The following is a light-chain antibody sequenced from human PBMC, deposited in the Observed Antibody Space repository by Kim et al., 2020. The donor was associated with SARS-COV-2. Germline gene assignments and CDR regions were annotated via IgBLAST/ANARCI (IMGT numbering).Light chain of an antibody. CDR3: SSYSSTTPVV. V-gene: IGLV2-14*03. CDR1: RSDVGGYNF. Sequence: GQSLAISCTGTRSDVGGYNFVSWYQQRPGKAPKLMIYDVSSRPSGVSTRFSGSKSGTTASLTISGLQAEDEADYYCSSYSSTTPVVFGGGTQLTVL. J-gene: IGLJ2*01. CDR2: DVS.